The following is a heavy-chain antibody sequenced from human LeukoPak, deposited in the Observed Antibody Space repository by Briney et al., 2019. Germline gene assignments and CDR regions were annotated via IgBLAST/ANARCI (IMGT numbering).Heavy chain of an antibody. Sequence: GGSLRLSCAASGFTFSSYAMSWVRQAPGKGLEWVSAISGSGGSTYYADSVKGRFTISRDNAKNSLYLQMNSLRAEDTAVYYCARDRPLYYYDSSGAAFDYWGQGTLVTVSS. CDR3: ARDRPLYYYDSSGAAFDY. D-gene: IGHD3-22*01. CDR1: GFTFSSYA. CDR2: ISGSGGST. V-gene: IGHV3-23*01. J-gene: IGHJ4*02.